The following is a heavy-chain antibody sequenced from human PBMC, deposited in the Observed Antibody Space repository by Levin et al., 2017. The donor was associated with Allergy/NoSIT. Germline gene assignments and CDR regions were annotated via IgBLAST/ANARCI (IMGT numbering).Heavy chain of an antibody. D-gene: IGHD5-24*01. CDR3: ARAHGGYYDDDGMDG. V-gene: IGHV3-74*01. Sequence: GESLKISCAASGFTFSSYWMHWVRQAPGKGLVWVSRINSDGSSTSYADSVKGRFTISRDNAKNTLYLQMNSLRAEDTAVYYCARAHGGYYDDDGMDGWGQGTTVTVSS. CDR2: INSDGSST. CDR1: GFTFSSYW. J-gene: IGHJ6*02.